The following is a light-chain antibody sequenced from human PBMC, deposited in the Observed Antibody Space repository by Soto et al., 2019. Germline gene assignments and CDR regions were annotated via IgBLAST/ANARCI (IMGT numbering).Light chain of an antibody. CDR2: AAS. CDR3: QHADSFPLIT. J-gene: IGKJ5*01. V-gene: IGKV1-12*01. CDR1: EDISTW. Sequence: DIPMTQSPSSVSASVGDRVTITCRSSEDISTWLAWYQQKPGKAPKLLIYAASSLQSGVPSRFSGSGSGTDFTLTISSLQPEDFATYYCQHADSFPLITFGQGTRLDIK.